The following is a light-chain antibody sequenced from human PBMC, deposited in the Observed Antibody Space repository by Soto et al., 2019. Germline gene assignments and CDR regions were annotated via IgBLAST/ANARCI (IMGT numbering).Light chain of an antibody. CDR3: QQYGSSPPWT. V-gene: IGKV3-20*01. CDR2: DAS. CDR1: QSVNSNY. J-gene: IGKJ1*01. Sequence: EMVLTQSPGTLSLSPGERATLSCRASQSVNSNYLAWHQQKPGQAPRLLIFDASTRATGVPARFSGSGSGTDFTLTISRLEPEDFAVYYCQQYGSSPPWTFGQGTKVDIK.